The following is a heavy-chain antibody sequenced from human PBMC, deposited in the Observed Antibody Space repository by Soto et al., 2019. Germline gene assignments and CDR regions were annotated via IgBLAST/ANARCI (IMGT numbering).Heavy chain of an antibody. CDR2: IHPGDSDT. Sequence: HGESLKISCKGSGYSFTSNLIDWVRQMPGKGLEWMGIIHPGDSDTRYSPSFQGQVTISADKSISTAYLQWSSLKASDTAMYYCAKWPVGASRNWFDPWGQGTLVTVSS. V-gene: IGHV5-51*01. CDR3: AKWPVGASRNWFDP. J-gene: IGHJ5*02. D-gene: IGHD1-26*01. CDR1: GYSFTSNL.